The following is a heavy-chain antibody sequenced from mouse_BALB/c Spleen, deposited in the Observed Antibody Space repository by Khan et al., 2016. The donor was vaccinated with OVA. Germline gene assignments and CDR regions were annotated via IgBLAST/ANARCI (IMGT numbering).Heavy chain of an antibody. CDR2: ISYSGKT. J-gene: IGHJ2*01. Sequence: EVQLVESGPGLVKPSQSLSLTCTVTGYSITSDYAWNWIRQFPGNRLEWMGFISYSGKTNYNPSLKSRISVTRDTSKNQFFLQLNSVTTEDTATYYCARMYGGDFDYWGQGTTLTVSS. V-gene: IGHV3-2*02. CDR3: ARMYGGDFDY. D-gene: IGHD2-10*02. CDR1: GYSITSDYA.